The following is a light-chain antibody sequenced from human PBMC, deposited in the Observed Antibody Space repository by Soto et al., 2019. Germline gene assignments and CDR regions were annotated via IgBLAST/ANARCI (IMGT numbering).Light chain of an antibody. CDR1: STDFVSYNR. Sequence: QSALTQPPSVSGSPGQSVTISCTGTSTDFVSYNRVSWYQQPPGTAPKLIIYEASNRPSGVPDRFSGSKSGNTASLTISGLQAADEADYYCSLYTSSSTPVVFGTGTKVTVL. CDR3: SLYTSSSTPVV. V-gene: IGLV2-18*01. CDR2: EAS. J-gene: IGLJ1*01.